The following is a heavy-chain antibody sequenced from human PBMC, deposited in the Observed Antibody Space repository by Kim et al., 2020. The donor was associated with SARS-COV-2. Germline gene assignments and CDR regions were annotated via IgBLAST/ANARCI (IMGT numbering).Heavy chain of an antibody. Sequence: GGSLRLSCAASGFTFSSYSMNWVRQAPGKGLEWVSSISSSSSYIYYADSVKGRFTISRDNAKNSLYLQMNSLRAEDTAVYYCARVNGKTQVHSLYYYYYGMDVWGQGTTVTVSS. CDR2: ISSSSSYI. V-gene: IGHV3-21*01. CDR1: GFTFSSYS. CDR3: ARVNGKTQVHSLYYYYYGMDV. D-gene: IGHD2-8*01. J-gene: IGHJ6*02.